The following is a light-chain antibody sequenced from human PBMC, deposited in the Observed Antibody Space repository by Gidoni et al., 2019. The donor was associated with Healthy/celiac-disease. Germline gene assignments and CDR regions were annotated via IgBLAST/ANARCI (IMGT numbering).Light chain of an antibody. V-gene: IGKV1-5*03. J-gene: IGKJ1*01. CDR1: QSISSW. Sequence: DTQMTQSPPTLSAFVGDRVTITCRASQSISSWLAWYQQKPGKAPKLLISKASTLESGVPSRFSGSGAGTEFALTISSLQPDDFATYYCKQYSSYSWTFXQXTKVEIK. CDR2: KAS. CDR3: KQYSSYSWT.